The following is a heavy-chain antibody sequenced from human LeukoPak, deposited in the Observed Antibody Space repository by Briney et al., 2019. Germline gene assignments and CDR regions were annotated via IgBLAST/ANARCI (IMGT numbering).Heavy chain of an antibody. D-gene: IGHD2-2*01. CDR1: GGSISSGSYY. J-gene: IGHJ6*04. V-gene: IGHV4-61*02. CDR3: ARAGVGMPGVVPAAGLQDV. Sequence: KTSETLSLTCTVSGGSISSGSYYWSWIRQPAGKGLEWIGRIYTSGSTNYNPSLKSRVTISVDTSKNQFSLKLSSVTAADTAVYYCARAGVGMPGVVPAAGLQDVWGKGTTVTVSS. CDR2: IYTSGST.